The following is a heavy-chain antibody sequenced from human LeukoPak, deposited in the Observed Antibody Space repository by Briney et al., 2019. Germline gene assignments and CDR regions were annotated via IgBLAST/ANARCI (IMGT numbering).Heavy chain of an antibody. J-gene: IGHJ6*03. V-gene: IGHV4-34*01. CDR2: INHSGST. CDR1: GGSFSGYY. Sequence: SETLSLTCAVYGGSFSGYYWSWIRQPPGKGLEWIGEINHSGSTNYNPSLKSRVTISVDTSKNQLSLKLSSVTAADTAVYYCARFAVAGTQYYYYYYMDVWGKGTTVTVSS. CDR3: ARFAVAGTQYYYYYYMDV. D-gene: IGHD6-19*01.